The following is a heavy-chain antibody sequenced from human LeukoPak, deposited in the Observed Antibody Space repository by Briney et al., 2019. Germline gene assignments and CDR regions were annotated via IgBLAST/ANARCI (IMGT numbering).Heavy chain of an antibody. J-gene: IGHJ4*02. CDR3: AKRGPGSPQSGKYYFDY. V-gene: IGHV3-23*01. D-gene: IGHD3-10*01. CDR2: ISGSAATT. Sequence: GGTLRLSCAASGFTFSSYGMTWVRQAPGKGLEWVSAISGSAATTFYADSVKGRFTISRDNSKNTLYLQMNSLRAEDTAVYYCAKRGPGSPQSGKYYFDYWGQGTLVTVSS. CDR1: GFTFSSYG.